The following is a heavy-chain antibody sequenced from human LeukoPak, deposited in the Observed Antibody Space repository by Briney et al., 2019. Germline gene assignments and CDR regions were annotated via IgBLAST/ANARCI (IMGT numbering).Heavy chain of an antibody. V-gene: IGHV4-39*07. CDR2: IYYSGST. CDR3: ARHYYGSGSYYNFDY. CDR1: GGSISSSSYY. J-gene: IGHJ4*02. D-gene: IGHD3-10*01. Sequence: PSETLSLTCTVSGGSISSSSYYWGWIRQPPGKGLEWIGSIYYSGSTYYNPSLKSRVTISVDTSKNQFSLKLSSVTAADTAVYYCARHYYGSGSYYNFDYWGQGTLVTVSS.